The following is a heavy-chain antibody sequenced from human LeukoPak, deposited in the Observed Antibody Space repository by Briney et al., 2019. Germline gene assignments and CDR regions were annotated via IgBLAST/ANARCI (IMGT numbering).Heavy chain of an antibody. CDR2: ICVYNGNT. Sequence: ASVKVSCNASGYTFTSYGISWVRQAPGQGLEWMGWICVYNGNTNYAQKLQGRVTMTTDTSTSTAYMELRSLRSDDTAVYYCAREDCSSTSCLATCDYWGQGTLVTVSS. CDR3: AREDCSSTSCLATCDY. CDR1: GYTFTSYG. J-gene: IGHJ4*02. D-gene: IGHD2-2*01. V-gene: IGHV1-18*01.